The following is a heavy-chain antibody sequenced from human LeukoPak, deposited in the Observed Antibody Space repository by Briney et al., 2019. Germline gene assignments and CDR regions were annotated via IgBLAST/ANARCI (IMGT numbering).Heavy chain of an antibody. D-gene: IGHD6-6*01. Sequence: GRSLRLSCAASGFTFDDYAIHWVRQAPGKGLEWVSGISWNSGSIGYADSVKGRFTISRDNAKNSLYLQMNSLRAEDTALYYCAKASTYSTSSSSYFDYWGQGTLVTVSS. V-gene: IGHV3-9*01. CDR3: AKASTYSTSSSSYFDY. CDR1: GFTFDDYA. CDR2: ISWNSGSI. J-gene: IGHJ4*02.